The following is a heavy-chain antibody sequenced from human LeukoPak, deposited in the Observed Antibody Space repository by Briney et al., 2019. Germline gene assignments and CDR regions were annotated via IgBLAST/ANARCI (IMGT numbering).Heavy chain of an antibody. Sequence: KPSETLSLTCTVSGGSISSYYWSWIRQPAGKGLEWIGRIYTSGSTNYNPSLKSRVTMSVDTSKNQFSLKLSSVTAADTAVYYCARVIAAAGWYYYMDVWGKGTTVTISS. V-gene: IGHV4-4*07. J-gene: IGHJ6*03. D-gene: IGHD6-13*01. CDR1: GGSISSYY. CDR3: ARVIAAAGWYYYMDV. CDR2: IYTSGST.